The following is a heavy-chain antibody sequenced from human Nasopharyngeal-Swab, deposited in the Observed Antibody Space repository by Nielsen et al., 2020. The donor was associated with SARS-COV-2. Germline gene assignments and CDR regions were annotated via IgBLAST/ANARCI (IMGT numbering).Heavy chain of an antibody. V-gene: IGHV3-9*01. CDR2: ISWNSGSI. Sequence: SLKISCAASGFTFDDYAMHWVRQAPGKGLEWVSGISWNSGSIGYADSVKGRFTISRDNAKNPLYLQMNSLRAEDTALYYCAKDTDPVAGPFDYWGQGTLVTVSS. D-gene: IGHD6-19*01. CDR3: AKDTDPVAGPFDY. J-gene: IGHJ4*02. CDR1: GFTFDDYA.